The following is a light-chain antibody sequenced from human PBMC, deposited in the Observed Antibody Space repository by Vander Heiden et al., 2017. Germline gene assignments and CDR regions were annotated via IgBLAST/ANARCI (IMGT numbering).Light chain of an antibody. CDR1: NIGTKS. Sequence: YVLTQPPSVSVAPGKTAKITCGGHNIGTKSLHCYQQRPSQAPVLVVYDARDRPSGIPERFSGSNSGSAATLTISGVEAGDEADYFCQVWDSATDHHVFATGTKVTVL. V-gene: IGLV3-21*03. J-gene: IGLJ1*01. CDR3: QVWDSATDHHV. CDR2: DAR.